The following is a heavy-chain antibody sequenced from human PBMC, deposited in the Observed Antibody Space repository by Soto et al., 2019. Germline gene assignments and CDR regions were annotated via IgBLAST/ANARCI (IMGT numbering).Heavy chain of an antibody. CDR2: ILPMYRKT. V-gene: IGHV1-69*06. CDR3: ARVVQLGSNYAMDV. J-gene: IGHJ6*02. Sequence: QVRLAQSGAEVRSPGSSVTVSCKASGATVSVYGITWVRKAPRQGLEWVGAILPMYRKTNYAQKFQGRVTIIADKSPDTVYLELSRLRSDDTAIYFCARVVQLGSNYAMDVWGQGTTVVVSS. CDR1: GATVSVYG. D-gene: IGHD1-1*01.